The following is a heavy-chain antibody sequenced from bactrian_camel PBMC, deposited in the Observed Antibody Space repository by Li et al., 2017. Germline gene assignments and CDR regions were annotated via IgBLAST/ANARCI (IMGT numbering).Heavy chain of an antibody. CDR1: GFTFSFYY. D-gene: IGHD5*01. CDR2: LYSDTSAT. CDR3: ATDYGLGSFGY. J-gene: IGHJ6*01. V-gene: IGHV3-2*01. Sequence: HVQLVESGGGLVQPGGSLRLSCEASGFTFSFYYIGWVRQAPGKGMECVSSLYSDTSATYYADPVKGRFTTSRDNAMNTVYLQMNSLKSEDTALYYCATDYGLGSFGYWGQGTQVTVS.